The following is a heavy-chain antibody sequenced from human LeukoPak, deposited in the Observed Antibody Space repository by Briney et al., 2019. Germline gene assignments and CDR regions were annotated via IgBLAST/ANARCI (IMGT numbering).Heavy chain of an antibody. Sequence: PSETLSLTCAVYGGSFCGYYWTWIRQTPEKGLEWIGEMNPSGSTNYNPSLKSRVTISVDTAKNQFSLELSSVTAADTAVYYCARGRQDVTMIVVVMTAVSYYLDVWGKGTTVTVS. CDR2: MNPSGST. V-gene: IGHV4-34*01. D-gene: IGHD3-22*01. CDR1: GGSFCGYY. J-gene: IGHJ6*03. CDR3: ARGRQDVTMIVVVMTAVSYYLDV.